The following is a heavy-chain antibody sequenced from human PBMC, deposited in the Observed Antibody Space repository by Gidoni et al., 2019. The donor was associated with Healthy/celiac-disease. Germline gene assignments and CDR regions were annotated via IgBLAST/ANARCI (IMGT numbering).Heavy chain of an antibody. CDR3: ARRYYDSSGNDY. Sequence: ESLRISCKGSGYSFTSYWISWVRQMPGKGLEWMGRIDPSDSYTNYSPSFQVHVTISADKSISTAYLQWSSLKASDTAMYYCARRYYDSSGNDYWGQGTLVTVSS. CDR1: GYSFTSYW. D-gene: IGHD3-22*01. J-gene: IGHJ4*02. CDR2: IDPSDSYT. V-gene: IGHV5-10-1*01.